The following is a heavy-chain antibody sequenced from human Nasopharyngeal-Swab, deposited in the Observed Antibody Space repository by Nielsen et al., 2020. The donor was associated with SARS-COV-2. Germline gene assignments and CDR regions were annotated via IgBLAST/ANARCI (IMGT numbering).Heavy chain of an antibody. CDR2: ISAYNGNT. CDR3: ARLNVVAATNNWFDP. Sequence: ASVKVSCKASGYTFTSYGISWVRQAPRQGLEWMGWISAYNGNTNYAQKLQGRVTMTTDTSTSTAYMELRSLRSDDTAVYYCARLNVVAATNNWFDPWGQGTLVTVSS. V-gene: IGHV1-18*04. D-gene: IGHD2-15*01. CDR1: GYTFTSYG. J-gene: IGHJ5*02.